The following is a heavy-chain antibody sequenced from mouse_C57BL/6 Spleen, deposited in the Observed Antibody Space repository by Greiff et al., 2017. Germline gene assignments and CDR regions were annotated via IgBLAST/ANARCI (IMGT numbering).Heavy chain of an antibody. CDR1: GYAFSSYW. V-gene: IGHV1-80*01. D-gene: IGHD2-3*01. CDR2: IYPGDGDT. CDR3: ARSVYDGYYVGFAY. Sequence: VQLQQSGAELVKPGASVKISCKASGYAFSSYWMNWVKQRPGKGLEWIGQIYPGDGDTNYNGKFKGKATLTADKSSSTAYMQLSSLTSEDSAVYFCARSVYDGYYVGFAYWGQGTLVTVSA. J-gene: IGHJ3*01.